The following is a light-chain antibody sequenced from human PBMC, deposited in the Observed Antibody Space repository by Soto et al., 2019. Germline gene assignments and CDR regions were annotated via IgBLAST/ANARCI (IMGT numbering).Light chain of an antibody. Sequence: QSVLTQSPSASASLGASVKLTCTLSSGHRSYAIAWHQQRPEKGPRYLMKLNSDGSHSKGDGIPDRFSGSSSGAERYLTISSLQSEDEADYYCQTWGTGIQVFGGGTKVTVL. CDR3: QTWGTGIQV. CDR2: LNSDGSH. CDR1: SGHRSYA. J-gene: IGLJ2*01. V-gene: IGLV4-69*01.